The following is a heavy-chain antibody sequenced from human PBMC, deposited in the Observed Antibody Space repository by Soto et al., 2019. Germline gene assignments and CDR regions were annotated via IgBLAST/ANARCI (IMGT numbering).Heavy chain of an antibody. CDR3: ARVVLVPAALSP. CDR2: INSDGSST. CDR1: GFTFSSYW. D-gene: IGHD2-2*01. V-gene: IGHV3-74*01. Sequence: EVQLVESGGGLVQPGGSLRLSCAASGFTFSSYWMHWVRQAPGKGLVWVSRINSDGSSTSYADSVKGRFTISRDNAKNTLYLQMNSLRAKDTAVYYCARVVLVPAALSPWGQGTLVTVSS. J-gene: IGHJ5*02.